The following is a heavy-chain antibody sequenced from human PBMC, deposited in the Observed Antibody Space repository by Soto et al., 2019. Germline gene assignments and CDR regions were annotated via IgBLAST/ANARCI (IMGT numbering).Heavy chain of an antibody. CDR2: INHSGST. J-gene: IGHJ3*02. D-gene: IGHD2-15*01. CDR1: GGSFSGYY. V-gene: IGHV4-34*01. Sequence: QVQLQQWGAGLLKPSETLSLTCAVYGGSFSGYYWSWIRQPPGKGLEWIGEINHSGSTNYNPSLKSRVTISVDTSKNHCSLTLRSVTAAYPAVYYCASGWVVQNQVVAATLIAFDIWGQGTMVTVSS. CDR3: ASGWVVQNQVVAATLIAFDI.